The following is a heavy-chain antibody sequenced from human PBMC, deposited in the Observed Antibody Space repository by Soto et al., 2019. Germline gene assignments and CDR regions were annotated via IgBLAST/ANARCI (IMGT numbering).Heavy chain of an antibody. CDR1: GFSLSTYGVG. V-gene: IGHV2-5*02. CDR3: AHSDSSGYRNWFDP. D-gene: IGHD3-22*01. Sequence: SGPTLVNPTQTLTLTCTFSGFSLSTYGVGVGWVRQPPGKALEWLVLIYWDDDKRYSPSLKSRLTITKDTSKNQVVLTMTNMDPVDTATYYCAHSDSSGYRNWFDPWGQGTLVTVSS. J-gene: IGHJ5*02. CDR2: IYWDDDK.